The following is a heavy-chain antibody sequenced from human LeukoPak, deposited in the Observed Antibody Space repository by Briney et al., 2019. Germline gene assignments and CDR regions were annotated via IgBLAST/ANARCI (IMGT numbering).Heavy chain of an antibody. CDR3: AKGPTTFGGVIVC. CDR1: GFTFSSYG. Sequence: PGRSLRLACAASGFTFSSYGMHWVRQAPGKGLEWVAVIWYDGSNKYYADSVKGRFTISRDNSKNTLYLQMNSLRAEDTAVYYCAKGPTTFGGVIVCWGQGTLVTVSS. V-gene: IGHV3-33*06. D-gene: IGHD3-16*02. CDR2: IWYDGSNK. J-gene: IGHJ4*02.